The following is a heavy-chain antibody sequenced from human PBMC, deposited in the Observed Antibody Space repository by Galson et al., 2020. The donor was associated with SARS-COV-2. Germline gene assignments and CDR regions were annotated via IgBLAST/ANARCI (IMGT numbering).Heavy chain of an antibody. J-gene: IGHJ4*02. CDR1: GYSFTSYW. D-gene: IGHD2-8*02. CDR2: IDPSDSYT. V-gene: IGHV5-10-1*01. Sequence: GESMLISCKDSGYSFTSYWISWVRQMPGKGLEWMGRIDPSDSYTNYSPSFQGHVTVSADKSIDTASLQWSSLKASDTAMYYCARHWPQGLGVSDDDWGQGSLVSASS. CDR3: ARHWPQGLGVSDDD.